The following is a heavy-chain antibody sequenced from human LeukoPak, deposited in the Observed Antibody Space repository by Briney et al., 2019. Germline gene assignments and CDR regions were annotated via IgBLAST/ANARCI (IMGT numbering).Heavy chain of an antibody. J-gene: IGHJ4*02. CDR1: GYTFTSYA. CDR3: ARTSYGGNSNYFDY. CDR2: IIPIFGTA. D-gene: IGHD4-23*01. Sequence: ASVKVSCRASGYTFTSYAISWVRQAPGQGLEWMGGIIPIFGTANYAQKFQGRVTITADESTSTAYMELSSLRSEDTAVYYCARTSYGGNSNYFDYWGQGTLVTVSS. V-gene: IGHV1-69*13.